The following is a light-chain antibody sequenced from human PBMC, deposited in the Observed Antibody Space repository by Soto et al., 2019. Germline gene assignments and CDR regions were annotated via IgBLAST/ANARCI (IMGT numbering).Light chain of an antibody. J-gene: IGKJ4*01. CDR1: QGISSY. CDR2: AAS. Sequence: IRMTQSPSSLSASTGDRVTITCRASQGISSYLAWYQQKPGKAPKLLIYAASTLQSGVPSRFSGSGSGTDFTLTISCLQSEDFATYYCQQYYSYPLTFGGGTKVEIK. V-gene: IGKV1-8*01. CDR3: QQYYSYPLT.